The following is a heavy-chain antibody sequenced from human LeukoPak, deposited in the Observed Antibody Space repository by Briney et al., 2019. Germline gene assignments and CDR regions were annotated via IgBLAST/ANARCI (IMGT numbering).Heavy chain of an antibody. Sequence: GGSLSLSCAASGFTVSSNYMSWVRQAPGQGLEWVSVIYSGGSTYYADSVKGRFTISRHNSKNTLYLQMNSLRAEDTAVYYCASEYCSGGSCYSPLNYWGQGTLVTVSS. CDR1: GFTVSSNY. CDR2: IYSGGST. CDR3: ASEYCSGGSCYSPLNY. V-gene: IGHV3-53*04. J-gene: IGHJ4*02. D-gene: IGHD2-15*01.